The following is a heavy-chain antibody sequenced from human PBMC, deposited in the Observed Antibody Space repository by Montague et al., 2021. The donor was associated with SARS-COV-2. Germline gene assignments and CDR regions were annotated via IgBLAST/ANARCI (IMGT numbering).Heavy chain of an antibody. D-gene: IGHD3-16*01. CDR1: EFTFNSYE. V-gene: IGHV3-48*03. CDR2: ISNSGSII. Sequence: SLRLSCAASEFTFNSYEMNWVRQAPGKGLEWVSYISNSGSIIHNADSVKGRFTISGDNAKKSLYLQMNSLRAEDTAVYYCARGWAMDVWGQGTTVTVSS. CDR3: ARGWAMDV. J-gene: IGHJ6*02.